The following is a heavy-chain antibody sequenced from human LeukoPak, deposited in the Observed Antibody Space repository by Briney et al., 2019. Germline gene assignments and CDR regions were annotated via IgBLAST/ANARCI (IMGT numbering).Heavy chain of an antibody. CDR1: GGSISSYY. CDR3: ARAYYPGYCSSTSCYFDY. V-gene: IGHV4-4*09. J-gene: IGHJ4*02. CDR2: IYTSGST. D-gene: IGHD2-2*01. Sequence: SETLSLTCTVSGGSISSYYWSWIRQPPGKGLEWIAHIYTSGSTNYNPSLKSRVTISVDTSKNQFSLKLSSVTAADTAVYYCARAYYPGYCSSTSCYFDYWGQGTLVTVSS.